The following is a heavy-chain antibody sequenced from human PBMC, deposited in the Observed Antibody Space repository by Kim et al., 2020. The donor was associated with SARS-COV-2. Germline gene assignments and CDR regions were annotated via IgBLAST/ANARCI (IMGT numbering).Heavy chain of an antibody. J-gene: IGHJ4*02. CDR3: AKAESPGIAAAGTWFDY. D-gene: IGHD6-13*01. Sequence: GGSLRLSCAASGFTFDDYAMHWVRQAPGKGLEWVSGISWNSGSIGYADSVKGRFTISRDNAKNSLYLQMNSLRAEDTALYYCAKAESPGIAAAGTWFDYWGQGTLVTVSS. CDR2: ISWNSGSI. CDR1: GFTFDDYA. V-gene: IGHV3-9*01.